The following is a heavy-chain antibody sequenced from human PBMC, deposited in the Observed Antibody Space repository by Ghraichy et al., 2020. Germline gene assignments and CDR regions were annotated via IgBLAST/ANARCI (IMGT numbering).Heavy chain of an antibody. Sequence: SCAASGFPFRSYWMHWVHQVPGKGLVWVSRITTDGSSTSYADSVKGRFTFSRDNAKNTVYLQMNSLRAEDTAIYYCVSGGDSQSLGYWGRGALVVVSS. CDR1: GFPFRSYW. J-gene: IGHJ4*02. CDR2: ITTDGSST. V-gene: IGHV3-74*01. D-gene: IGHD2-21*02. CDR3: VSGGDSQSLGY.